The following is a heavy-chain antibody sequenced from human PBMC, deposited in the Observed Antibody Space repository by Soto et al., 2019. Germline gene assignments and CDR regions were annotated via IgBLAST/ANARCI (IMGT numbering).Heavy chain of an antibody. V-gene: IGHV3-9*01. J-gene: IGHJ4*02. D-gene: IGHD3-3*01. CDR1: GFTFDDIA. CDR2: ISWNSGSI. Sequence: EVQLVESGGGLVQPGRSLRLSCAASGFTFDDIAMTWFRQVQGRGLGGVSGISWNSGSIGYADSVKGRFTISRDNAKNSLYLQMNSLRAEDTALYYCAKGKYYDFWSGYFDYWGQGTLVTVSS. CDR3: AKGKYYDFWSGYFDY.